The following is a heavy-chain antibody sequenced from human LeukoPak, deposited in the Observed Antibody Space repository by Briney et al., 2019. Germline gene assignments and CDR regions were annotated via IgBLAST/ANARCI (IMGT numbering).Heavy chain of an antibody. CDR1: GWSFSGYY. V-gene: IGHV4-34*01. J-gene: IGHJ4*02. Sequence: SETLSLTCAVYGWSFSGYYWGWIRQPPGKGLEWIGEINHSESTNYNPSLKSRVTISVDTSKNQFSLKLSTVPAADTAVEYCSRRYRLYLVSGSYEVFDYWGQGTLVTVSS. D-gene: IGHD3-16*01. CDR2: INHSEST. CDR3: SRRYRLYLVSGSYEVFDY.